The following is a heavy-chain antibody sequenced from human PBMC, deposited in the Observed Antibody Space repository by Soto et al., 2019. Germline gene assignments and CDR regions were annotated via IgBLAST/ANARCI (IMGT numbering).Heavy chain of an antibody. CDR2: INHSGST. CDR3: ARTVRGVNYYYYGMDV. CDR1: GGSFSGYY. Sequence: SETLSLTCAVYGGSFSGYYWSWIRQPPGKGLEWIGEINHSGSTNYNPSLKSRVTISVDTSKNQFSLKLSSVTAADTAVYYCARTVRGVNYYYYGMDVWGQGTTVTVSS. D-gene: IGHD3-10*01. V-gene: IGHV4-34*01. J-gene: IGHJ6*02.